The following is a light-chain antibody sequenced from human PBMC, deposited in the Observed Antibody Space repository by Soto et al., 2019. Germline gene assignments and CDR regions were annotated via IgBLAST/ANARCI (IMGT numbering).Light chain of an antibody. CDR3: QSYDSGLSAWV. J-gene: IGLJ3*02. CDR2: GSR. Sequence: QSVLTQPPSVSGAPGQRVTISCTGSNSNIGTGYDVHWYQQFPGTAPKLLIYGSRDRPSGVPDRFSGSKSGSSASLSITGLQAEDEAEYHCQSYDSGLSAWVFGGGTKVTVL. V-gene: IGLV1-40*01. CDR1: NSNIGTGYD.